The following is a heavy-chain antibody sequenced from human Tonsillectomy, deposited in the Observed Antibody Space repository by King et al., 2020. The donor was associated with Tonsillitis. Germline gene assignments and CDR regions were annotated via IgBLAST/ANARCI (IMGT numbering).Heavy chain of an antibody. Sequence: VQLVESGGGLVQPGGSLRLSCAASGFTFSSYEMNWVRQAPGKGLEWVSYISSSGSTIYYADSVKGRFTISRDNAKNSLYLQMNSLRAEDTAVYYCARESQNGGKDYYYYMDVWGKGTTVTVSS. CDR3: ARESQNGGKDYYYYMDV. CDR1: GFTFSSYE. V-gene: IGHV3-48*03. D-gene: IGHD4-23*01. J-gene: IGHJ6*03. CDR2: ISSSGSTI.